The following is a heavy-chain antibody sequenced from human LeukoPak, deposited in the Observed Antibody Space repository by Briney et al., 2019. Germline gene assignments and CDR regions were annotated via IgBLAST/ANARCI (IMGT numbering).Heavy chain of an antibody. D-gene: IGHD3-10*01. CDR3: AREGNGRGVTQYYYYYYMDV. J-gene: IGHJ6*03. CDR2: ISAYNGNT. V-gene: IGHV1-18*01. Sequence: ASVKVSCKASGYTFTSYGISWVRQAPGQGLEWMGWISAYNGNTNYAQKLQGRVTMTTDTSTSTAYMELRSLRSDDTAVYYCAREGNGRGVTQYYYYYYMDVWGKGTTVTVSS. CDR1: GYTFTSYG.